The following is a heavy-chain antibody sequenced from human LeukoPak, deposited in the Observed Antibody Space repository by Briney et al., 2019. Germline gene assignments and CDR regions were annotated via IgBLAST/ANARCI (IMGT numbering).Heavy chain of an antibody. J-gene: IGHJ4*02. CDR2: ISGSGGTT. CDR1: GFIFSRYG. Sequence: PGGTLRLSCAASGFIFSRYGMSWVRQAPGKGLEWVSAISGSGGTTYYAGSVKGRFTISRDNSKNTLYLQMNSLRAEDTAVYYCARAHYYDSSGLDFWGQGTLVTVSS. D-gene: IGHD3-22*01. CDR3: ARAHYYDSSGLDF. V-gene: IGHV3-23*01.